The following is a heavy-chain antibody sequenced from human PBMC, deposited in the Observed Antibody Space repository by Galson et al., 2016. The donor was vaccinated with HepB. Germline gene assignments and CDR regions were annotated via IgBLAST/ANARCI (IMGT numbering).Heavy chain of an antibody. CDR3: ATNIYNSGLLYFDN. V-gene: IGHV3-53*01. J-gene: IGHJ4*02. CDR2: IYGGGSL. D-gene: IGHD6-19*01. CDR1: GFTVSGNY. Sequence: SLRLSCAASGFTVSGNYMSWVRQAPGKGLEWVSIIYGGGSLFYADSVKGRFTLSRDNSKNTLYLQMNSLRAEDTAVYYCATNIYNSGLLYFDNWGQGTLVTVSS.